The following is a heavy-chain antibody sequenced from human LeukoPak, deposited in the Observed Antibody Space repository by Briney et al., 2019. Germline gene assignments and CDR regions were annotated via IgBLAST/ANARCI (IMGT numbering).Heavy chain of an antibody. Sequence: GGSLRLSCAASGFTFSRYGMHWVRQAPGKGLELVAFIRFDGSNKYYAGSVKGRFTISRDNSKNTLHLQMSSLRGEDTAVYYCAKDFTYAVAGRGDFDYWGQGTLVTVSS. V-gene: IGHV3-30*02. J-gene: IGHJ4*02. CDR2: IRFDGSNK. D-gene: IGHD6-19*01. CDR1: GFTFSRYG. CDR3: AKDFTYAVAGRGDFDY.